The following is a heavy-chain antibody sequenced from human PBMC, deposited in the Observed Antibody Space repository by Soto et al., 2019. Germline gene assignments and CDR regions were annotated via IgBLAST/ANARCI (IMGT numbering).Heavy chain of an antibody. V-gene: IGHV1-2*02. CDR3: ARERYQVISDGMDV. Sequence: GASVKVSCKASGYTFTGYYIHWVREAPGQGLEWMGWINPQTGGTSYGQKFQGRVTLSRDTSINTAYLELSRLRFDDAAVYFCARERYQVISDGMDVWGQGTTVTVS. CDR2: INPQTGGT. CDR1: GYTFTGYY. J-gene: IGHJ6*02. D-gene: IGHD2-2*01.